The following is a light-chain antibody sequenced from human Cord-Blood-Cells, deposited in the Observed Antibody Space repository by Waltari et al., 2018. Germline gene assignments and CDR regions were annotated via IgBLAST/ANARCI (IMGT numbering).Light chain of an antibody. CDR1: SSDVGSYNL. CDR2: EGS. Sequence: QSALNQPASVSGSPGQSITISCTGTSSDVGSYNLVSWYQPHPCKAPKLMVYEGSNPPSGVSNRFSCSKAGNTASLTIFGPQAEGEADYYFFLYAGSSTFVVFCGGTKLTVL. CDR3: FLYAGSSTFVV. V-gene: IGLV2-23*01. J-gene: IGLJ2*01.